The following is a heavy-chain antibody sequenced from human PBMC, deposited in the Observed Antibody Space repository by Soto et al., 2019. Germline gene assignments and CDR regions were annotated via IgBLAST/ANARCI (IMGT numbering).Heavy chain of an antibody. CDR2: IYYSGST. V-gene: IGHV4-31*03. CDR3: ASFKLLSYKFLDY. J-gene: IGHJ4*02. CDR1: GGSISSGGYY. Sequence: PTETLSLTCTVSGGSISSGGYYWSWIRQHPGKGLEWIGYIYYSGSTYYNPSLKSRVTISVDTSKNQFSLKLSSVTAADTAVYYCASFKLLSYKFLDYWGQGTLVTVSS. D-gene: IGHD2-21*02.